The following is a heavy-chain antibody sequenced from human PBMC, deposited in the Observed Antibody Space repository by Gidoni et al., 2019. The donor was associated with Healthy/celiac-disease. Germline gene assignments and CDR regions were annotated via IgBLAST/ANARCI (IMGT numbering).Heavy chain of an antibody. Sequence: QVQLVESGGGGVQPGRSLRLSCAASGFTFSSYGMHWVRQAPGKGLEWVAVISYDGSNKYYADSVKGRFTISRDNSKNTLYLQMNSLRAEDTAVYYCARGGRLTRYFDYWGQGTLVTVSS. V-gene: IGHV3-30*03. CDR2: ISYDGSNK. D-gene: IGHD3-9*01. J-gene: IGHJ4*02. CDR1: GFTFSSYG. CDR3: ARGGRLTRYFDY.